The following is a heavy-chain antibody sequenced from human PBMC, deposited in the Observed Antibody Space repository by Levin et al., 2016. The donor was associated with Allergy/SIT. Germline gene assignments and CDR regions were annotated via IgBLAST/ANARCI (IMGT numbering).Heavy chain of an antibody. J-gene: IGHJ4*02. CDR1: GLTLDYYY. CDR3: AKYNWNAYFDY. D-gene: IGHD1-20*01. V-gene: IGHV3-7*03. CDR2: MRQDGNEK. Sequence: GESLKISCAVSGLTLDYYYLSWVRQAPGKGLEYVAHMRQDGNEKHYGDSAKGRFTISRDTNAKDSLYLEMNSLRADDTALYYCAKYNWNAYFDYWGQGILVTVSS.